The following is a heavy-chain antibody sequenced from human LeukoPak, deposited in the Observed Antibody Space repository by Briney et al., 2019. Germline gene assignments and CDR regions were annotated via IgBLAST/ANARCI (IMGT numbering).Heavy chain of an antibody. Sequence: ASVKVSCKASGYTFTSYDINWVRQATGQGLEWMGWMNPNSGNTGYAQKFQGRVTITRNTSISTAYMELSSLRSEGTAVYYCARGGHLRYGDTQNWFDPWGQGTLVTVSS. CDR3: ARGGHLRYGDTQNWFDP. V-gene: IGHV1-8*03. D-gene: IGHD4-17*01. CDR1: GYTFTSYD. J-gene: IGHJ5*02. CDR2: MNPNSGNT.